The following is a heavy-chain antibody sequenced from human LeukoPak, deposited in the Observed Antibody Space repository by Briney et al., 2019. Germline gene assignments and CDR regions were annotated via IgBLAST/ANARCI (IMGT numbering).Heavy chain of an antibody. Sequence: ASEKVSCKASGYTFTNYGIRWVRQAPGQGLEWMGWINTYNGDTNYAHNLQGRVTMTTDTSTSTAYMDLSSVRSDDTSLYYCARDTSCGSSSCDGGYWVQGTLVSVSS. D-gene: IGHD2-15*01. CDR3: ARDTSCGSSSCDGGY. J-gene: IGHJ4*02. V-gene: IGHV1-18*01. CDR1: GYTFTNYG. CDR2: INTYNGDT.